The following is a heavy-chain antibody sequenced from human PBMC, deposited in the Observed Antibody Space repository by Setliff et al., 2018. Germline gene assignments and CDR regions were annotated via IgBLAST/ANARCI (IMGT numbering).Heavy chain of an antibody. V-gene: IGHV4-39*01. Sequence: SETLSLTCTVSGGSISSSSYYWGWIRQPPGKGLEWIGSIYYSGSTYYNPSLKSRVTISVDTSKNQFSLKLGSVTAADTAVYYCARLAGSGGGVYYYYSYMDVWDKGTTVTVSS. J-gene: IGHJ6*03. CDR1: GGSISSSSYY. CDR3: ARLAGSGGGVYYYYSYMDV. CDR2: IYYSGST. D-gene: IGHD2-15*01.